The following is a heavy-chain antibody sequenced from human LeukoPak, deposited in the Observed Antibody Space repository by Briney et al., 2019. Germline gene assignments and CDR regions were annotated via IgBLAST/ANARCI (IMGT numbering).Heavy chain of an antibody. Sequence: GGSLRLSCEASGFTFKAYWMSWVRQAPGTGLEWVANIQQDGSEKNYVDSVKGRFTISRDNARNSLYLEMNSLRAEDAAVYYCARLRYTYGKNFDYWGQGTLVTVSS. J-gene: IGHJ4*02. CDR1: GFTFKAYW. D-gene: IGHD5-18*01. V-gene: IGHV3-7*01. CDR2: IQQDGSEK. CDR3: ARLRYTYGKNFDY.